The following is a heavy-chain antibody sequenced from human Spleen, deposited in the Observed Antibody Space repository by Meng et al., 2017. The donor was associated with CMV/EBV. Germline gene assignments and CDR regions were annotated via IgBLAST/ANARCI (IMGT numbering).Heavy chain of an antibody. V-gene: IGHV4-4*02. CDR3: ARAPSFSGSYSYFDY. Sequence: SETLSLTCAVSGGSVSGRNWWSWVRQSPGKGLEWIGETYHTGTTNYNPSLKSRVTISVDTSKNQFSLKLSSVTAADTAVYYCARAPSFSGSYSYFDYWGQGTLVTVSS. CDR2: TYHTGTT. CDR1: GGSVSGRNW. J-gene: IGHJ4*02. D-gene: IGHD1-26*01.